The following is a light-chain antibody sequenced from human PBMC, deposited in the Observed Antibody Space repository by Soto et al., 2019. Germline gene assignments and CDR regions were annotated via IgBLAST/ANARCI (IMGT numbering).Light chain of an antibody. Sequence: QSVPIQPPSVSGTPGQRVTISCSGSDFNIGCCTVNWYQQFPETAPKLLIYGTSQRPSGIPDRFSASKSGTSASLVISGLQSEDEADYYCAAWEDRLNGRVFGTGTKLTVL. V-gene: IGLV1-44*01. CDR2: GTS. J-gene: IGLJ1*01. CDR3: AAWEDRLNGRV. CDR1: DFNIGCCT.